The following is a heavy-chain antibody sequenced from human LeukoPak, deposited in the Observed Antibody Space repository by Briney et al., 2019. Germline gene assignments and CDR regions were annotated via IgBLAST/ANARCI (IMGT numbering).Heavy chain of an antibody. Sequence: GGSLRLSCAASGFTFSSYWMHWVRQAPGKGLGWVSRINSDGSSTSYADSVKGRFTISRDNAKNTLYLQMNSLTAEDTAVYYCARGYDYVWDSYFHLWGRGTLVTVSS. CDR1: GFTFSSYW. CDR3: ARGYDYVWDSYFHL. D-gene: IGHD3-16*01. J-gene: IGHJ2*01. CDR2: INSDGSST. V-gene: IGHV3-74*01.